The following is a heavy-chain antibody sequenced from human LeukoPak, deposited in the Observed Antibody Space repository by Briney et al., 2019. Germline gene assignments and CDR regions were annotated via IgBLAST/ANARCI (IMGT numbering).Heavy chain of an antibody. CDR2: IYTSGST. V-gene: IGHV4-61*02. CDR3: ARDRDDNLFDY. Sequence: PSQTLSLTCTVSGGSISSSSYYWSRIRQPAGKGLEWIGRIYTSGSTNYNPSLKSRVTISVNTSKNQFSLKLSSVTAADTAVYYCARDRDDNLFDYWGQGTLVTVSS. J-gene: IGHJ4*02. D-gene: IGHD1-14*01. CDR1: GGSISSSSYY.